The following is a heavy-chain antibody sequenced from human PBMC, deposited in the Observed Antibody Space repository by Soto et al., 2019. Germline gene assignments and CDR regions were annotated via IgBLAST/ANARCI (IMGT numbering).Heavy chain of an antibody. J-gene: IGHJ4*02. CDR2: IYYSGST. Sequence: LSVTCTVSGGSIISGDYYRSWIRQPPGKGLEWIGYIYYSGSTYYTPSLKSRVTISVDTSKNQFSLKLSSVTAADTAVYYCARDLLKGPFDYWGQGTLVTVSS. CDR3: ARDLLKGPFDY. V-gene: IGHV4-30-4*01. D-gene: IGHD3-10*01. CDR1: GGSIISGDYY.